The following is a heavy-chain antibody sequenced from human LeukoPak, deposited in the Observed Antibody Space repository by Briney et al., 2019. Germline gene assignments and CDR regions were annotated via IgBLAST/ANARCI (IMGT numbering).Heavy chain of an antibody. CDR1: GFAFRSYG. Sequence: GGSRRLSCTGSGFAFRSYGMNWVRQAPGKGLEWLAVIAYDGSETKYADSVKGRFTITRDNSENTVYLQMNSLGAEDTAVYYCAKDWHDVVLIAPFDSWGQGTLVTVSS. CDR2: IAYDGSET. CDR3: AKDWHDVVLIAPFDS. D-gene: IGHD2-15*01. J-gene: IGHJ4*02. V-gene: IGHV3-30*18.